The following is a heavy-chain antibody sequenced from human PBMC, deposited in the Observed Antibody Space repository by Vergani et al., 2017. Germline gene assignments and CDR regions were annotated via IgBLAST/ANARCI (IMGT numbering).Heavy chain of an antibody. CDR1: GFTFSSYS. D-gene: IGHD3-22*01. CDR3: ARVGRYYDSSGYEYYYYYGMDV. CDR2: ISSSSSTI. J-gene: IGHJ6*02. V-gene: IGHV3-48*04. Sequence: EVQLVESGGGLVQPGGSLRLSCAASGFTFSSYSMNWVRQAPGKGLEWVSYISSSSSTIYYADSVKGRFTISRDNAKNSLYLQMNSLRAEDTAVYYCARVGRYYDSSGYEYYYYYGMDVWGQGTTVTVSS.